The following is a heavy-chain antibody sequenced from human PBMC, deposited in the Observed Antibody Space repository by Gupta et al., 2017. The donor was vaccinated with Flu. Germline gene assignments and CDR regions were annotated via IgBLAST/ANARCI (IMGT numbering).Heavy chain of an antibody. V-gene: IGHV1-24*01. Sequence: QVQLVQSVAEVKKPGASVKVSCKVSVYTLTVLSMHWVRQAPGRGLEWRGSFDPEDGATIYAQKFQVRVTMNEDTSTDTAYMELSSLISDDPAVYYCATGVMVDFWSGPFGYYGMDVWGQGTTGTVS. CDR3: ATGVMVDFWSGPFGYYGMDV. CDR1: VYTLTVLS. CDR2: FDPEDGAT. J-gene: IGHJ6*02. D-gene: IGHD3-3*01.